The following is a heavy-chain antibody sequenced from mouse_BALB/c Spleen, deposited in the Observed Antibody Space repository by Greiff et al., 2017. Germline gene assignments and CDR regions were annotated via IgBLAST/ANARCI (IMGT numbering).Heavy chain of an antibody. D-gene: IGHD4-1*01. CDR1: GYAFSSYW. Sequence: VQLQQSGAELVRPGSSVKISCKASGYAFSSYWMNWVKQRPGQGLEWIGQIYPGDGDTNYNGKFKGKATLTADKSSSTAYMQLSSLTSEDSAVYYCAKLTGTAWFAYWGQGTLVTVSA. CDR3: AKLTGTAWFAY. V-gene: IGHV1-80*01. CDR2: IYPGDGDT. J-gene: IGHJ3*01.